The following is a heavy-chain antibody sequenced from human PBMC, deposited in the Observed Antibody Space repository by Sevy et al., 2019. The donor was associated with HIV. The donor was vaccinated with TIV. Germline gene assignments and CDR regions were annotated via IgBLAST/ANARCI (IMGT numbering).Heavy chain of an antibody. J-gene: IGHJ6*02. V-gene: IGHV1-69*13. D-gene: IGHD3-10*01. CDR3: ARPSRFGELWATRYGMDV. CDR2: IIPLFGTE. CDR1: GGSFSSYA. Sequence: ASVKVSCKASGGSFSSYALSWVRQAPGQGLEWMGGIIPLFGTENYAQKFQGRVTFTADESTSTAYMELSSLGSEDTAVYYCARPSRFGELWATRYGMDVWGQGTTVTVSS.